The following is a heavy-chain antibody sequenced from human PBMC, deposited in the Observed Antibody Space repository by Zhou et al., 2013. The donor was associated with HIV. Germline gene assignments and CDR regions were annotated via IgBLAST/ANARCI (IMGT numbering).Heavy chain of an antibody. Sequence: QVQLVQSGAEVKKPGSSVKVSCKASGGTFSSYAISWVRQAPGQGLEWMGGIIPIFGTANYAQKFQGRVTITTDESTSTAYMELSSLRSEDTAVYYCARSRQPHSYYYYYYMDVWGKGTTVTVSS. CDR2: IIPIFGTA. J-gene: IGHJ6*03. D-gene: IGHD2-15*01. V-gene: IGHV1-69*05. CDR1: GGTFSSYA. CDR3: ARSRQPHSYYYYYYMDV.